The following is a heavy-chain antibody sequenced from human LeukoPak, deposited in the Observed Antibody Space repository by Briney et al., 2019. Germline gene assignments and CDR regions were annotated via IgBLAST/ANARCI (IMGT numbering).Heavy chain of an antibody. Sequence: SETLSLTCTVSGGSISSYYWSWIRQPPGKGLEWIGYIYYSGSTNYNPSLKSRVTISVDTSKNQFSLKLSSVTAADTAVYYCAREAKRIAARRFDYWGQGTLVTVSS. D-gene: IGHD6-6*01. CDR2: IYYSGST. CDR3: AREAKRIAARRFDY. CDR1: GGSISSYY. V-gene: IGHV4-59*12. J-gene: IGHJ4*02.